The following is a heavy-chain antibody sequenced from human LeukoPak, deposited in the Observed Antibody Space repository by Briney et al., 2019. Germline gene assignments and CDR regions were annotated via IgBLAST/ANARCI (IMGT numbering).Heavy chain of an antibody. D-gene: IGHD6-19*01. CDR3: ASGVYSSGNYYFDY. CDR1: GFTFSSYS. V-gene: IGHV3-48*01. J-gene: IGHJ4*02. CDR2: ITSSSSTI. Sequence: GGSLRLSRAASGFTFSSYSMNWVRQAPGKGLEWVSYITSSSSTIYYADSVKGRFTISRDNAKNSLYLQMNSLRAEDTAVYYCASGVYSSGNYYFDYWGQGTLVTVSS.